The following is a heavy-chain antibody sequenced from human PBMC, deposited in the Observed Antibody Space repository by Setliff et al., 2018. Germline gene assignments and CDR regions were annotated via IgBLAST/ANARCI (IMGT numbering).Heavy chain of an antibody. CDR1: GGTFSNYG. J-gene: IGHJ6*03. Sequence: SVKVSCKASGGTFSNYGISWVRQAPGQGLEWMGGTIPIFGTTDYAQKFQGRVTIITDESTSTAYMQLSSLGSEDTAVYYCVREGVDSRSSTDYRYYMDVWGKGTTVTVSS. D-gene: IGHD3-22*01. CDR3: VREGVDSRSSTDYRYYMDV. V-gene: IGHV1-69*05. CDR2: TIPIFGTT.